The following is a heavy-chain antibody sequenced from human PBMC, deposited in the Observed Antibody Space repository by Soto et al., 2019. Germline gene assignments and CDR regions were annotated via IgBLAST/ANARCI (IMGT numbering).Heavy chain of an antibody. CDR2: ITWSGGTR. D-gene: IGHD6-19*01. CDR1: GFTFDDYA. CDR3: IRDRQGWVQL. V-gene: IGHV3-9*01. J-gene: IGHJ1*01. Sequence: DVQLVESGGGLVQPGRSLRLSCVASGFTFDDYAMHWVRQAPGKGLEWVSGITWSGGTRDYADSVKSRFTISRDNAKNSVYLQMDSLRVEDTALYYCIRDRQGWVQLWGRGTLVTVSS.